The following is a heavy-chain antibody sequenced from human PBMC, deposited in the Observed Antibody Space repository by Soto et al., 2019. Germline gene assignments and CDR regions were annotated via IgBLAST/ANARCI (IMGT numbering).Heavy chain of an antibody. D-gene: IGHD1-7*01. Sequence: HPGGSLRLSCAASGFTFSSYGMHWVRQAPGKGLEWVAVISYDGSNKYYADSVKGRFTISRDNSKNTLYLQMNSLRAEDTAVYYCAKGEGNCTFDYWGQGTLVTVSS. CDR3: AKGEGNCTFDY. CDR1: GFTFSSYG. J-gene: IGHJ4*02. V-gene: IGHV3-30*18. CDR2: ISYDGSNK.